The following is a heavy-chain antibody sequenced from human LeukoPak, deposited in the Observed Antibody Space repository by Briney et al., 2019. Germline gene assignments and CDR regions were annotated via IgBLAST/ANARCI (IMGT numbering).Heavy chain of an antibody. Sequence: ASVKVSCKASGYIFTNNYMYWVRQAPGQGLEWMGTINPSGGSTSYSQKFQGRVTMTRDMSTSTVYMELSSLRSEDTAVYYCARGGTTGTYFSYYYMDVWGKGTTVTVSS. CDR2: INPSGGST. CDR3: ARGGTTGTYFSYYYMDV. D-gene: IGHD4-11*01. J-gene: IGHJ6*03. V-gene: IGHV1-46*01. CDR1: GYIFTNNY.